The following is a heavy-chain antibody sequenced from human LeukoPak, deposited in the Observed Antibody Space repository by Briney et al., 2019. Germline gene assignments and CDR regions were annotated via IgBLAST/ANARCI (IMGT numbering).Heavy chain of an antibody. CDR1: GFTFSSYS. CDR3: ARRVRYCSSTSCYNLDY. Sequence: GSLRLSCAASGFTFSSYSMNWVRQAPGKGLEWIGEINHSGSTNYNPSLKSRVTISVDTSKNQFSLKLSSVTAADTAVYYCARRVRYCSSTSCYNLDYWGQGTLVTVSS. J-gene: IGHJ4*02. V-gene: IGHV4-34*01. D-gene: IGHD2-2*02. CDR2: INHSGST.